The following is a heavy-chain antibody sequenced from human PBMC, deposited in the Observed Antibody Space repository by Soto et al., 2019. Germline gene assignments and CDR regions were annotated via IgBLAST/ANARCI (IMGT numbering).Heavy chain of an antibody. V-gene: IGHV3-30*03. CDR3: ARSIGGSSYYPPDY. J-gene: IGHJ4*02. D-gene: IGHD2-15*01. Sequence: QVQLVESGGGVVQPGGSLRLSCATSGFIFSTYGMQWVRQSPGEGLEWVAVMANDGSYQYYADSVKGRFTISRDNSKNTLYLQMDSLRRVDTAVYYCARSIGGSSYYPPDYWGQGTLVTVSS. CDR1: GFIFSTYG. CDR2: MANDGSYQ.